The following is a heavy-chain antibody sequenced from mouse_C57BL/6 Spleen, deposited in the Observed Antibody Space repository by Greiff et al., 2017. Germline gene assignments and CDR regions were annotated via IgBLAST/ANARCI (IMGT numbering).Heavy chain of an antibody. CDR1: GYAFSSSW. Sequence: VQLQQSGPELVKPGASVKISCKASGYAFSSSWMNWVKQRPGQGLEWIGRIYPGDGDTNYNGKFKGKATLTADKSSSTAYMQLSSLTSEDSAVYFCARSGYSNYWYFDVWGTGTTVTVSS. D-gene: IGHD2-5*01. J-gene: IGHJ1*03. V-gene: IGHV1-82*01. CDR2: IYPGDGDT. CDR3: ARSGYSNYWYFDV.